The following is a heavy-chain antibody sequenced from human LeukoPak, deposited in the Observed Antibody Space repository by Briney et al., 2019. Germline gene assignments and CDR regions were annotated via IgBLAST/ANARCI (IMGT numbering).Heavy chain of an antibody. CDR1: GFTFSSYA. V-gene: IGHV3-64*01. CDR3: ARVVSSSVFDYGMNV. CDR2: ISSNGGST. Sequence: GGSLRLSCAASGFTFSSYAMHCVSQAPGKGLEYVSAISSNGGSTYYANSVKGRFTISRDNSKNTLYLQMGSLRAEDMAVYYCARVVSSSVFDYGMNVWGQGITVTVSS. D-gene: IGHD6-6*01. J-gene: IGHJ6*02.